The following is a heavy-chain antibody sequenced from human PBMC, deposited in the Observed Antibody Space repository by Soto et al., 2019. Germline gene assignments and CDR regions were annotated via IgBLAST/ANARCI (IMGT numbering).Heavy chain of an antibody. Sequence: ASVKVSCKASGYTFTSYGISWVRQAPGQGLEWMGWISAYNGNTNYAQKLQGRVTMTTDTSTRTVYMKLRSLRYDDTAVYYCARGSSSGYYYYYYGMDVWGQGTTVTVSS. CDR3: ARGSSSGYYYYYYGMDV. CDR2: ISAYNGNT. D-gene: IGHD3-22*01. J-gene: IGHJ6*02. V-gene: IGHV1-18*04. CDR1: GYTFTSYG.